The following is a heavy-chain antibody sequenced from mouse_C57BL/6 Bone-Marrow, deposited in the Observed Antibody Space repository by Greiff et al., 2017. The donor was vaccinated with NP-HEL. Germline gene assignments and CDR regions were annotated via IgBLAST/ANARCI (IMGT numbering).Heavy chain of an antibody. V-gene: IGHV1-55*01. Sequence: VKLVESGAELVKPGASVKMSCKASGYTFTSYWITWVKQRPGQGLEWIGDIYPGSGSTNYNEKFKSKATLTVDTSSSTAYMQLSSLTSEDSAVYYCASGKGYWGQGTTLTVSS. CDR2: IYPGSGST. CDR3: ASGKGY. D-gene: IGHD4-1*01. CDR1: GYTFTSYW. J-gene: IGHJ2*01.